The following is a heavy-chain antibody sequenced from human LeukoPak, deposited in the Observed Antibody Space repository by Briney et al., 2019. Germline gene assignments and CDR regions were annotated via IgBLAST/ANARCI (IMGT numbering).Heavy chain of an antibody. CDR2: ISSSGSTI. Sequence: GGSLRLSCAASGFTFSSYELNWVRQAPGKGLEWVSYISSSGSTIKYADSVKGRFTISRGSAKNSLYLQMNILRAEDTAVYYCARETDSTLSDYWGQGTLVTVSS. V-gene: IGHV3-48*03. J-gene: IGHJ4*02. D-gene: IGHD2-2*01. CDR3: ARETDSTLSDY. CDR1: GFTFSSYE.